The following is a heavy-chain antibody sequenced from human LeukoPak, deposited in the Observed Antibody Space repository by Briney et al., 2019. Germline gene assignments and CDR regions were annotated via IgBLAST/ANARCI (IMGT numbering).Heavy chain of an antibody. CDR1: GGSISSGALS. CDR2: IYYNGNS. Sequence: NPSETLSLTCAVSGGSISSGALSWSWIRQPPGKGLEWIGTIYYNGNSYYTPSLKSRVTISIDTSKNQFSLKLSSVTAADTAVYYCARIRPVAGTDYWGRGTLVTVSS. CDR3: ARIRPVAGTDY. V-gene: IGHV4-30-2*03. J-gene: IGHJ4*02. D-gene: IGHD6-19*01.